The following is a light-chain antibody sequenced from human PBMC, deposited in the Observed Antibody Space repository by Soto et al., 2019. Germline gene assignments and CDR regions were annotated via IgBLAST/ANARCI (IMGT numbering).Light chain of an antibody. Sequence: DIVMTQSPDSLAVSLGERATINCKSSQSVLYSSDNKNYLAWYQQKPGQPPKLLIFSASTRESGVPDRFSGSGSGTDFTLTISSLQAEDVAVYYCQQYYSTPMTFGQGTKVESK. CDR1: QSVLYSSDNKNY. CDR2: SAS. V-gene: IGKV4-1*01. CDR3: QQYYSTPMT. J-gene: IGKJ1*01.